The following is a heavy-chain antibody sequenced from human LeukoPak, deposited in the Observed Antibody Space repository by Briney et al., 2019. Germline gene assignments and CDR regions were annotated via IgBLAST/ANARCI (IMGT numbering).Heavy chain of an antibody. CDR3: VKAAGSWYGYFDY. Sequence: PGGSLRLSCSASGFTFSNYAIHWVRQAPGKGLEYVSTISHDGGNTNYADSVKGRFTISRDNSKNTLYPQMSSLRAEDRAVYYCVKAAGSWYGYFDYWGQGTLVAVSS. CDR1: GFTFSNYA. V-gene: IGHV3-64D*06. D-gene: IGHD6-13*01. CDR2: ISHDGGNT. J-gene: IGHJ4*02.